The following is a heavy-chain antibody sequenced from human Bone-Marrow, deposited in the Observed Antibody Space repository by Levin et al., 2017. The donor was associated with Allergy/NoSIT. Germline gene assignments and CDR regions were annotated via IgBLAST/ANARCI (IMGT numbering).Heavy chain of an antibody. V-gene: IGHV3-48*03. CDR1: GFTFSSYE. CDR2: ISSSGNTT. Sequence: PSETLSLTCAASGFTFSSYEMNWVRQAPGKGLEWVSYISSSGNTTHYADSVKGRFTISRDNAKNLLYLQMNSLRAEDTAVYYCARAAESLHDFWSGYYRGYYYYYYMDVWGKGTTVTVSS. CDR3: ARAAESLHDFWSGYYRGYYYYYYMDV. D-gene: IGHD3-3*01. J-gene: IGHJ6*03.